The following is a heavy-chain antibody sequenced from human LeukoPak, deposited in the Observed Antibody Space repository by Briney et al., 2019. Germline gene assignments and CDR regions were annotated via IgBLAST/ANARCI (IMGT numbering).Heavy chain of an antibody. CDR3: ARPNYYDSSGYYDY. D-gene: IGHD3-22*01. CDR1: GYNFTDYY. CDR2: INSNSGGT. V-gene: IGHV1-2*02. Sequence: GASVKVSCKTSGYNFTDYYMHWVRQAPGQGLEWMGWINSNSGGTNYAQKFQGRVTMTRDTSISTAYMELSRLRSDDTAVHYCARPNYYDSSGYYDYWGQGTLVTVSS. J-gene: IGHJ4*02.